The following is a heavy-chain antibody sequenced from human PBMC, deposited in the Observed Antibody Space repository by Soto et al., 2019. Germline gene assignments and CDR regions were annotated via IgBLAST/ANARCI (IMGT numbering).Heavy chain of an antibody. CDR3: ARGTLYSSGQKMSYYYGMDV. D-gene: IGHD6-19*01. Sequence: SETLSLTCAVYGGSLSGYYWSWIRQPPGKGLEWIGEINHSGSTNYNPSLKSRVTISVDTSKNQFSLKLSSVTAADTAVYYFARGTLYSSGQKMSYYYGMDVWGQGTTVTVSS. J-gene: IGHJ6*02. CDR2: INHSGST. CDR1: GGSLSGYY. V-gene: IGHV4-34*01.